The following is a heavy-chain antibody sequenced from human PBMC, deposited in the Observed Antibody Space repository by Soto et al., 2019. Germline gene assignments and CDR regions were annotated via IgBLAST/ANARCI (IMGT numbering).Heavy chain of an antibody. Sequence: PGGSLRLSCAASGFTFSIYGMHWVRQAPGKGLEWVAFIWHDGGNKFYAESVKGRFTISRDNSKNTLYLQMTSLSDEDTAIYYCARDGDVNTGFGKDHWGQGTMVTVSS. J-gene: IGHJ4*02. CDR1: GFTFSIYG. V-gene: IGHV3-33*01. D-gene: IGHD3-10*01. CDR3: ARDGDVNTGFGKDH. CDR2: IWHDGGNK.